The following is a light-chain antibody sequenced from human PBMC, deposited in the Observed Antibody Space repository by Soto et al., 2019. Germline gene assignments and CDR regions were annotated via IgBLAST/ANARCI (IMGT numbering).Light chain of an antibody. CDR3: SSYAGSYNVL. Sequence: QSALTQPPSASGSPGQSVTIPCTGSSSDVGGYNYVSWYRQYPGKAPQFMIYEVSKRPSGVPDRFSGSKSGNTASLTVSGLQAEDEAGYYCSSYAGSYNVLFGGGTKLTVL. CDR1: SSDVGGYNY. CDR2: EVS. J-gene: IGLJ2*01. V-gene: IGLV2-8*01.